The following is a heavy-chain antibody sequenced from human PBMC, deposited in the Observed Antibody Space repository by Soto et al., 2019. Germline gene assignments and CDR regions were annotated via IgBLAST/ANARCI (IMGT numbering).Heavy chain of an antibody. CDR1: GGSINNGDYF. J-gene: IGHJ4*02. CDR3: AKVVVGAPRHPDFDS. Sequence: PSETLSLTCTVSGGSINNGDYFWGWIRQPPGKGLEWIGSVYHSGTTNYNPSLKSRVTISVDTSKNQFSLNLRSVTAADTAVYYCAKVVVGAPRHPDFDSWGQGTLVTVPS. CDR2: VYHSGTT. D-gene: IGHD2-15*01. V-gene: IGHV4-39*01.